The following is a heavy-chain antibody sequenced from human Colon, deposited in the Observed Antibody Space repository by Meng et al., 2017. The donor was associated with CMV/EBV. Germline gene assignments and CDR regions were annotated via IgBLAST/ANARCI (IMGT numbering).Heavy chain of an antibody. D-gene: IGHD6-6*01. Sequence: GESLKISCVFSGFTFRDAWLGWVRLAPGRGPEWIARIKSSAKGGTRDYAAPVSGRFDVSRDDSQNTVYLQMNSLRGEDTAVYYCTTDRAIGPRPLFDFWGQGTRVTVSS. CDR3: TTDRAIGPRPLFDF. V-gene: IGHV3-15*05. J-gene: IGHJ4*02. CDR1: GFTFRDAW. CDR2: IKSSAKGGTR.